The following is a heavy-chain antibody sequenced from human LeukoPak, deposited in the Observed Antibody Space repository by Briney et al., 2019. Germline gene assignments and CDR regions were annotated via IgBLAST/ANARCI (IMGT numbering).Heavy chain of an antibody. D-gene: IGHD7-27*01. J-gene: IGHJ4*02. CDR3: AKDLRARLGTGQFDY. CDR1: GFTFSSYA. V-gene: IGHV3-23*01. Sequence: PGGSLRLSCAASGFTFSSYAMSWVRQAPGKGLEWVSAISGSGGSTYYADSVKGRFTISRDNSKNTLYLQMNSLRAEDTAVYYCAKDLRARLGTGQFDYWGQGTLVTVSS. CDR2: ISGSGGST.